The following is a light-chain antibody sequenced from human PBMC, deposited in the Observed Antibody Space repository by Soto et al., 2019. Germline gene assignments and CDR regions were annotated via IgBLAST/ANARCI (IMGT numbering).Light chain of an antibody. V-gene: IGKV1-39*01. Sequence: DIQMTQSPSSLSASMGDRVTITCLASQSISNYLNWYHQKPGKAPKLLIYSASSLQSGVPSRFSGSGAGTDFTLTLRSLQPEDFATYYGQQSYTTPWTFGQGTKVASK. CDR1: QSISNY. CDR2: SAS. J-gene: IGKJ1*01. CDR3: QQSYTTPWT.